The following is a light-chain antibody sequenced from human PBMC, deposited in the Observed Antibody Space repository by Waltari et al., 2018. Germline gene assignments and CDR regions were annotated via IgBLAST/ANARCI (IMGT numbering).Light chain of an antibody. J-gene: IGKJ2*01. Sequence: DIVLTQSPATLSLSPGERATLSCRASQSASSSYFAWYQQKPGQAPRLLIYDASNRATGIPARFSGSGSGTGFTLTISSLEPEDFAVYYCQQRSNWPPRYTFGQGTKLEIK. CDR1: QSASSSY. CDR2: DAS. CDR3: QQRSNWPPRYT. V-gene: IGKV3-11*01.